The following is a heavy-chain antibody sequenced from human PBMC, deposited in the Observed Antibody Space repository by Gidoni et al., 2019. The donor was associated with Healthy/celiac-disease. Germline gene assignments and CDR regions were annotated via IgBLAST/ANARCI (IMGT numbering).Heavy chain of an antibody. V-gene: IGHV1-18*04. Sequence: QVQLVQSGAEVKKPGASVKVSCKASGYTFTSYGISWVRPAPGQGLEWMGWISAYNGNTNYAQKLQGRVTMTTDTSTSTAYMELRSLRSDDTAVYYCATYYYDSSGHYGDWFDPWGQGTLVTVSS. CDR2: ISAYNGNT. CDR3: ATYYYDSSGHYGDWFDP. J-gene: IGHJ5*02. CDR1: GYTFTSYG. D-gene: IGHD3-22*01.